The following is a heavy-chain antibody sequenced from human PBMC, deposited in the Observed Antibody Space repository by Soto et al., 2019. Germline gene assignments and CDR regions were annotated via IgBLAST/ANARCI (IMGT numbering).Heavy chain of an antibody. CDR3: ARAPFGGSSLPICSGGSCRGNWFDP. V-gene: IGHV4-34*01. CDR1: GGSFSGYY. J-gene: IGHJ5*02. Sequence: SETLSLTCAVYGGSFSGYYWSWIRQPPGKGLEWIGEINHSGSTNYNPSLKSRVTISVDTSKNQFSLKLSSVTAADTAVYYCARAPFGGSSLPICSGGSCRGNWFDPWGQGTLVTVSS. D-gene: IGHD2-15*01. CDR2: INHSGST.